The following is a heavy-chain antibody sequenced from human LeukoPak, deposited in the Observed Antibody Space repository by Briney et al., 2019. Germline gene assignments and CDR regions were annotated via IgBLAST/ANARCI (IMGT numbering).Heavy chain of an antibody. CDR2: ISYDGSNK. CDR1: VFTFSSYG. V-gene: IGHV3-30*18. D-gene: IGHD2-15*01. J-gene: IGHJ1*01. Sequence: GGSLRLSCAASVFTFSSYGMHWVRQAPGKGLEWVAVISYDGSNKYYADSVKGRFTISRDNSKNTLYLQMNSLRAEDTAVYYCAKDLFGYCSGGSCYYGHFQHWGQGTLVTVSS. CDR3: AKDLFGYCSGGSCYYGHFQH.